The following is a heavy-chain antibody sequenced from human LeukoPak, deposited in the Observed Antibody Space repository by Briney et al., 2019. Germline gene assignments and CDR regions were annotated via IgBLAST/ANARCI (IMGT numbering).Heavy chain of an antibody. CDR2: IIPIFGTA. CDR1: GGTFSSYA. Sequence: ASVKVSRKASGGTFSSYAISWVRQAPGQGLEWMGGIIPIFGTANYAQKFQGRVTITADESTSTAYMELSSLRSEDTAVYYCARVGLSITMVRGVTLDDNYYYYGMDVWGQGTLVTVSS. J-gene: IGHJ6*02. V-gene: IGHV1-69*13. D-gene: IGHD3-10*01. CDR3: ARVGLSITMVRGVTLDDNYYYYGMDV.